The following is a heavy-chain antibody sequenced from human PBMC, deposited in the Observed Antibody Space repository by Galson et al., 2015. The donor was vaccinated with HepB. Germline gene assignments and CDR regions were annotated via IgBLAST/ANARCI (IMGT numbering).Heavy chain of an antibody. V-gene: IGHV5-51*01. D-gene: IGHD2-2*01. J-gene: IGHJ3*02. CDR1: GYSFTSYW. Sequence: QSGGAAKKLGESLTPSCKGSGYSFTSYWIGWVRQMPGKGLEWQGINYPGDSDTRYSPSFQCPVPISADKSVSTACLQWISLKASDSAMYYCASQLPAAAADDDAFDIWGQGTMVTVSS. CDR2: NYPGDSDT. CDR3: ASQLPAAAADDDAFDI.